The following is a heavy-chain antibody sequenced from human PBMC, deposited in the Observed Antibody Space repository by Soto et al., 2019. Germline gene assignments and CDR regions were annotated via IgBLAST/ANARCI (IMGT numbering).Heavy chain of an antibody. Sequence: GGSLRLSCAASGFTFSSYGMHWVRQAPGKGLEWVAVISYDGSNKYYADSVKGRFTISRDNSKNTLYLQMNSLRAEDTAVYYCAKDEGSQLLRPHYYYYGMDVWGQGTTVTVSS. CDR1: GFTFSSYG. V-gene: IGHV3-30*18. D-gene: IGHD2-2*01. CDR3: AKDEGSQLLRPHYYYYGMDV. J-gene: IGHJ6*02. CDR2: ISYDGSNK.